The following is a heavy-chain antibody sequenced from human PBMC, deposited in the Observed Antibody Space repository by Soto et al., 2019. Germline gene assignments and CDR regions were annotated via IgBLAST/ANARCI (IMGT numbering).Heavy chain of an antibody. CDR1: GGSISSSSYY. D-gene: IGHD3-22*01. J-gene: IGHJ4*02. Sequence: SETLSLTCTVSGGSISSSSYYWGWIRQPPGKGLEWIGSIYYSGSTYYNPSLKSRGTISVDTSKNQFSLKLSSVTAADTAVYYCARRRTPYYDSSGSIDYWGQGTLVTVSS. CDR2: IYYSGST. V-gene: IGHV4-39*01. CDR3: ARRRTPYYDSSGSIDY.